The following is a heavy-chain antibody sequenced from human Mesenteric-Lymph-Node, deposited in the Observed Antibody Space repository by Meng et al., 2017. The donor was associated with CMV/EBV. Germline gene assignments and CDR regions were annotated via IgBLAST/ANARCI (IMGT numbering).Heavy chain of an antibody. CDR2: MPNGDSQI. Sequence: GGSLRLSCVASGFSSSSYTMNWVRQAPGKGLGWVASMPNGDSQIFYADSVKGRFTITRDNAKNTVYLQMNSLRAEETAVYYCARAPASYDVLTGYFLYGLDVWGQGTTVTVSS. J-gene: IGHJ6*02. CDR1: GFSSSSYT. D-gene: IGHD3-9*01. CDR3: ARAPASYDVLTGYFLYGLDV. V-gene: IGHV3-21*03.